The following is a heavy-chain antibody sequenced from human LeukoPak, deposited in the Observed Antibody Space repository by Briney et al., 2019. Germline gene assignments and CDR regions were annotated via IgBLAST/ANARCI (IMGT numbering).Heavy chain of an antibody. CDR1: GYTFTGYY. CDR3: ARVYYYGSGSHYNVNPYYFDY. J-gene: IGHJ4*02. Sequence: ASVKVSCKASGYTFTGYYMHWVRQAPGQGLEWMGRINPNSGGTNYAQKFQGRVTMTRDTSISTAYMELSRLRSDDTAVYYCARVYYYGSGSHYNVNPYYFDYWGQGTLVTVSS. CDR2: INPNSGGT. V-gene: IGHV1-2*06. D-gene: IGHD3-10*01.